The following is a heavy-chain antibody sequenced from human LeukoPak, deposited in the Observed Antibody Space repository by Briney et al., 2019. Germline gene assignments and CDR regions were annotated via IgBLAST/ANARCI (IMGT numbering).Heavy chain of an antibody. CDR1: GFTFSTSS. CDR3: ASERENCNYAFDY. CDR2: ISSGSSYT. Sequence: GGSLRLSCAASGFTFSTSSMTWVRQAPGKGLEWVSSISSGSSYTYYPAPLKGRFTVSRDKAKNSLYLQMNSRRAEDTAVYDCASERENCNYAFDYWGQGILVTVSS. J-gene: IGHJ4*02. V-gene: IGHV3-21*01. D-gene: IGHD1-7*01.